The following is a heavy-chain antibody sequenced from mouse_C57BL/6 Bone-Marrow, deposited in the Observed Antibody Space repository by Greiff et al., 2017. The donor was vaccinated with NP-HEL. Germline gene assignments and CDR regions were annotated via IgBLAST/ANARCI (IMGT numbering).Heavy chain of an antibody. V-gene: IGHV14-2*01. CDR1: GFNITDYY. CDR2: IDPEDGET. D-gene: IGHD2-4*01. Sequence: VQLKESGAELVKPGASVKLSCTASGFNITDYYMHWVKQRTEQGLEWIGRIDPEDGETKSVPKFQGKATITADTSSNTAYLQLSSLTSEDTAVYYCARGDYDGWYLDVWGTGTTVTVSS. CDR3: ARGDYDGWYLDV. J-gene: IGHJ1*03.